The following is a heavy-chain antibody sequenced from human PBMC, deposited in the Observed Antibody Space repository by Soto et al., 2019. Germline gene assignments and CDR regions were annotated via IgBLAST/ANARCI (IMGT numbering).Heavy chain of an antibody. CDR2: ISAYNGNT. CDR1: GYTFTSYG. J-gene: IGHJ3*02. V-gene: IGHV1-18*01. D-gene: IGHD2-15*01. CDR3: AKDRDIVVVVAAIRGAFDI. Sequence: ASVKVSCKASGYTFTSYGISWVRQAPGQGLEWMGWISAYNGNTNYAQKLQGRVTMTTDTSTSTAYMELRSLRSDDTAVYYCAKDRDIVVVVAAIRGAFDIWGQGTMVTVS.